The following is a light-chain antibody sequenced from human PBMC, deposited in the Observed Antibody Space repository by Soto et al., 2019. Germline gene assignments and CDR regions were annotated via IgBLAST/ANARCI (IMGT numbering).Light chain of an antibody. CDR1: QSVSSSY. J-gene: IGKJ1*01. CDR3: QQYGSSPGT. Sequence: EIVWTQSSGTLSLSPGERATLSCRASQSVSSSYLAWYQQKPGQAPRLLIYDASSRATGIPDRFSGSGSGTDFTLTISRLEPEDFAVYYCQQYGSSPGTFGQGTKVDIK. CDR2: DAS. V-gene: IGKV3-20*01.